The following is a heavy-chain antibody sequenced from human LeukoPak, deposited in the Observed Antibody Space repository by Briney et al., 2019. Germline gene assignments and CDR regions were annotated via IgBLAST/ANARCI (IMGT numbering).Heavy chain of an antibody. V-gene: IGHV3-30-3*01. Sequence: GGSLRLSCAASGFTFNNYAMNWVRLAPGKGLEWVAAISYDGGNKYYADSVKGRFTISRDNAKNSLYLQMNSLRAEDTALYYCAKDINVGYCSSTSCYTYFDYWGQGTLVTVSS. CDR1: GFTFNNYA. CDR2: ISYDGGNK. CDR3: AKDINVGYCSSTSCYTYFDY. D-gene: IGHD2-2*02. J-gene: IGHJ4*02.